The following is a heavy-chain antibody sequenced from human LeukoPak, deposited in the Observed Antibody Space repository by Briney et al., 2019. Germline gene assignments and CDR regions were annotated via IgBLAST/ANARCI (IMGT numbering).Heavy chain of an antibody. CDR1: GDSVSSNSAA. CDR2: TYYRSKWYN. V-gene: IGHV6-1*01. CDR3: ARGKLERRHPYYYYMDV. D-gene: IGHD1-1*01. Sequence: SQTLSLTCAISGDSVSSNSAAWNWIRQSPSRGLEWLGRTYYRSKWYNDYAVSVKSRITINPDTSKNQFSLQLNSVTPEDTAVYYCARGKLERRHPYYYYMDVWGKGTTVTVSS. J-gene: IGHJ6*03.